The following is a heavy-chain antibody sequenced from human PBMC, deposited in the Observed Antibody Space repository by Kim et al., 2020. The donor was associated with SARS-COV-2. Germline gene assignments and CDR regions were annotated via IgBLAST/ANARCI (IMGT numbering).Heavy chain of an antibody. D-gene: IGHD3-10*02. V-gene: IGHV3-30*18. CDR1: GFTFSSYG. Sequence: GGSLRLSCAASGFTFSSYGMHWVRQAPGKGLEWVSVISYDGSNKFYADSVKGRFTISRDDSKNTLYLQMNSLRAEDTSVYYCAKDGRVTLFKGRGDFDYWGQRTLVTVSS. J-gene: IGHJ4*02. CDR2: ISYDGSNK. CDR3: AKDGRVTLFKGRGDFDY.